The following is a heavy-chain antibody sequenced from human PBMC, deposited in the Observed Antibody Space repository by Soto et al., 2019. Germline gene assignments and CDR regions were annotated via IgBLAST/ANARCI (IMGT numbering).Heavy chain of an antibody. V-gene: IGHV1-69*02. CDR1: GDTFTFYS. CDR3: ARSYGSGYRAFDY. D-gene: IGHD3-10*01. Sequence: QVQLVQSGAEVKKPGSSVRVSCKASGDTFTFYSINWVRQAPGLGLEWMGRINPILSMSNYAQRFQGRVTMTADKSTSTAYMELSSLRSEDTAMYYGARSYGSGYRAFDYWGQGALVTVSS. J-gene: IGHJ4*02. CDR2: INPILSMS.